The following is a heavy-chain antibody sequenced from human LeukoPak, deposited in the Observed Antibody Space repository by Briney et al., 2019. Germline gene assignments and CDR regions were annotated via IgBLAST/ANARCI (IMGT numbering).Heavy chain of an antibody. CDR3: AKDRISEETYNWFDP. Sequence: GGSLRLSCAASGFTFSSYEMNWVRQAPGKGLEWVAVISYDGSNKYYADSVKGRFTISRDNSKNTLYLQMNSMRAEDTAVYYCAKDRISEETYNWFDPWGQGTLATVSS. CDR2: ISYDGSNK. V-gene: IGHV3-30*18. D-gene: IGHD2-15*01. CDR1: GFTFSSYE. J-gene: IGHJ5*02.